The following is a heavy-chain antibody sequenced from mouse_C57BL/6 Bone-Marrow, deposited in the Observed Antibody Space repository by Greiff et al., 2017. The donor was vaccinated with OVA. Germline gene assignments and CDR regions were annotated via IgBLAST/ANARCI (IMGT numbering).Heavy chain of an antibody. D-gene: IGHD1-1*01. Sequence: EVQLQESGGGLVKPGGSLKLSCAASGFTFSDYGMHWVRQAPEKGLEWVAYISSGSSTIYYADTVKGRFTISRDNAKNTLFLQMTSLRSEDTAMYYCAVPFITTVVADYWGQGTTLTVSS. CDR2: ISSGSSTI. CDR1: GFTFSDYG. J-gene: IGHJ2*01. CDR3: AVPFITTVVADY. V-gene: IGHV5-17*01.